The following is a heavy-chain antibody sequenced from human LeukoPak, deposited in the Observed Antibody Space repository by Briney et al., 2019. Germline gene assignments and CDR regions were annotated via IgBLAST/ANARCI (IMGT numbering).Heavy chain of an antibody. CDR1: GFTFRSYW. D-gene: IGHD6-19*01. J-gene: IGHJ6*03. CDR2: INSEGRRT. Sequence: PGGSLRLSCAASGFTFRSYWMQWVRQAPGKGGGWGSRINSEGRRTIYADSVKGGFTISRDNGKNTLYVKMNSVRGEDTAVYYCARGPPSSGWYYYYYYYMDVWGKGTTVAVSS. CDR3: ARGPPSSGWYYYYYYYMDV. V-gene: IGHV3-74*01.